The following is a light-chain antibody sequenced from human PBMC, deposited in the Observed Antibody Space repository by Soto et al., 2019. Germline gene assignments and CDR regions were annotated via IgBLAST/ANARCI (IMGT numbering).Light chain of an antibody. J-gene: IGLJ1*01. V-gene: IGLV1-40*01. Sequence: QSVLTQPPSVSGAPGQRVTISCTGSSSKIGAGYDVHWNQQLPGTAPKLLIYGNSNRPSGVPDRFSGSKSGTSASLAITGLQAEDEADYYCQSYDSSLSGFYVFGTGTKVTVL. CDR3: QSYDSSLSGFYV. CDR1: SSKIGAGYD. CDR2: GNS.